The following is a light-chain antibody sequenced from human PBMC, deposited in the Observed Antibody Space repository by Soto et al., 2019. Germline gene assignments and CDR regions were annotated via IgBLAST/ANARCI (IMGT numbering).Light chain of an antibody. Sequence: EIVVTQSPATMSVSPGERATLSCRASQSVSSNLACYQQKPGQAPRLLIYGASTRATGIPARISGSGSGIEFTLTINSLQSEHFAAYYCQQYNNWPPYTLGQGTKLEIK. CDR1: QSVSSN. CDR3: QQYNNWPPYT. CDR2: GAS. V-gene: IGKV3-15*01. J-gene: IGKJ2*01.